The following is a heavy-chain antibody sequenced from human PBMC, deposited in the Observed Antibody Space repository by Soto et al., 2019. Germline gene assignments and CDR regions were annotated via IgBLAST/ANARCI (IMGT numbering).Heavy chain of an antibody. D-gene: IGHD5-18*01. J-gene: IGHJ4*02. Sequence: PGGSLRLSCAASGFTFSSYVMHWVRQAPGKGLEWVAVISYDGSNKYCADSVKGRFTISRDNSKNTLYLQMNSLRAEDTAVYYCVKDFANTAMFTYQWGQGSMVTV. CDR2: ISYDGSNK. V-gene: IGHV3-30*18. CDR1: GFTFSSYV. CDR3: VKDFANTAMFTYQ.